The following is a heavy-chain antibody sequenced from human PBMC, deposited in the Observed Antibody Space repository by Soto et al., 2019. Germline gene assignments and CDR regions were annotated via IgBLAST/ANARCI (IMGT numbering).Heavy chain of an antibody. J-gene: IGHJ4*02. CDR2: ITGGGGST. CDR3: AKGSSISRPYYFDY. CDR1: GFTFRNYA. Sequence: SLRLSCAASGFTFRNYAMSWVRQAPGQGLEWVSGITGGGGSTYHADSVKGRLTISRDNSKNTLYLQMDSLRAEDTAIYYCAKGSSISRPYYFDYWGQGALVTVSS. V-gene: IGHV3-23*01. D-gene: IGHD2-2*01.